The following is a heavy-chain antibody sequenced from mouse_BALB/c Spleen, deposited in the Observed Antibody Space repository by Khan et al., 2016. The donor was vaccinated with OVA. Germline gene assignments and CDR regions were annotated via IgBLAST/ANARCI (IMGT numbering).Heavy chain of an antibody. CDR3: ARLAYYYDSEGFAY. D-gene: IGHD1-1*01. CDR1: GFTFSTYG. V-gene: IGHV5-6*01. Sequence: EVELVESGGDVVKPGGSLILSCAASGFTFSTYGMSWVRQTPDKRLEWVATVSTGGHYTYYPDTVKGRFTISRDNAKNTLYLQMNSLKSEDTAMFYCARLAYYYDSEGFAYWGQGTLVTVSA. CDR2: VSTGGHYT. J-gene: IGHJ3*01.